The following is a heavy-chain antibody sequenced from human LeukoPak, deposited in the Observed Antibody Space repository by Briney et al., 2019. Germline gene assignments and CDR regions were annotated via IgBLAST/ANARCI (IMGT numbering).Heavy chain of an antibody. CDR3: ARGSRDGYNTFNFDY. J-gene: IGHJ4*02. V-gene: IGHV4-59*01. D-gene: IGHD5-24*01. Sequence: PSETLSLTCTVSGGSISSYYWSWIRQPPGKGLEWIGYIYYSGSTNYNPSLKSRVTISVDTSKNQFSLKLSSVTAADTAVYYCARGSRDGYNTFNFDYWGQGTLVTVSS. CDR2: IYYSGST. CDR1: GGSISSYY.